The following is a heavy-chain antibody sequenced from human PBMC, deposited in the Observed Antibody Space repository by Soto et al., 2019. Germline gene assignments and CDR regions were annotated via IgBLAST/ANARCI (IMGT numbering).Heavy chain of an antibody. CDR2: ISYDGSNK. V-gene: IGHV3-30-3*01. CDR1: GFTFSSYA. Sequence: QVQLVESGGGVVQPGRSLRLSCAASGFTFSSYAMHWVRQAPGKGLEWVAVISYDGSNKYYADSVKGRFTISRDNSKNTLYLQMHSLRAEDTAVYYCARVGESDGDSYYYYGMDVWGQGTTVTVSS. D-gene: IGHD3-10*01. J-gene: IGHJ6*02. CDR3: ARVGESDGDSYYYYGMDV.